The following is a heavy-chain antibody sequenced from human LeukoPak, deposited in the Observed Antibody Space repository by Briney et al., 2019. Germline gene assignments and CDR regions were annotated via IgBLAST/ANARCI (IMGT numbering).Heavy chain of an antibody. D-gene: IGHD1-26*01. Sequence: SETLSLTCAVYGGSFSGYYWSWIRQPPGKGLEWIGEINHSGNTNYNSSLKSRITISVDTSENQFSLKLSSVTAADTAVYSCARVNAGGGFDPWGQGTLVTVSS. J-gene: IGHJ5*02. CDR2: INHSGNT. CDR3: ARVNAGGGFDP. CDR1: GGSFSGYY. V-gene: IGHV4-34*01.